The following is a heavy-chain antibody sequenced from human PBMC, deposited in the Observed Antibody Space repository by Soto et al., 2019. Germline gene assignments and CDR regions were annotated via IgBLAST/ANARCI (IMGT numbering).Heavy chain of an antibody. Sequence: QVQLQQWGAGLLKPSETLSLTCAVYGGSFSGYYWSWIRQPPGKGLEWIGEINHSGSTNYNPSLKGRVTISVDTSKNQFSLKLSSVTAADTAVYYCARAPPGGGSYYGYWGQGTLVTVSS. D-gene: IGHD1-26*01. CDR2: INHSGST. J-gene: IGHJ4*02. V-gene: IGHV4-34*01. CDR1: GGSFSGYY. CDR3: ARAPPGGGSYYGY.